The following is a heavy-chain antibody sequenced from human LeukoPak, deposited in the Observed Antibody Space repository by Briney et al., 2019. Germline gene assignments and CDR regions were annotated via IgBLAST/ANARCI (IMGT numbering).Heavy chain of an antibody. V-gene: IGHV1-46*01. CDR2: INPSGGST. Sequence: ASVKVSCKASGYTFTSYYMHWVRQAPGQGLEWMGIINPSGGSTSYAQKFQGRVTMTTDTSTSTAYMELRSLRSDDTAVYYCARDRQQLVFPYYYYYGMDVWGQGTTVTVSS. CDR3: ARDRQQLVFPYYYYYGMDV. J-gene: IGHJ6*02. D-gene: IGHD6-13*01. CDR1: GYTFTSYY.